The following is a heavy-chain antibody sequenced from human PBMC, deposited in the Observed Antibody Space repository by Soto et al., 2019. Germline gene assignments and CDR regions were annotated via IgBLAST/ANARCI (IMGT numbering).Heavy chain of an antibody. CDR2: IIPIFGTA. Sequence: QVQLVQSGAEVKKPGSSVKVSCKASGGTFSSYAISWVRQAPGQGLEWMGGIIPIFGTANYAQKFQGRVTITADESTSTADMELRSLRSEYTAVYYCAGLDYDSSGWNWFDPWGQGTLVTVSS. D-gene: IGHD3-22*01. J-gene: IGHJ5*02. CDR3: AGLDYDSSGWNWFDP. CDR1: GGTFSSYA. V-gene: IGHV1-69*12.